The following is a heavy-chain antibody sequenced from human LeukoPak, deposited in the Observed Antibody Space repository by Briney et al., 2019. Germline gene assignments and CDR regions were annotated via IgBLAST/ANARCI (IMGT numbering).Heavy chain of an antibody. Sequence: GESLKISCKTTGYSFTNYWIGWVRQMPGKGLEWMGIIFSGDSDTTYSPSFQGQVTISADKSISTAYLQWSSLKASDTAMYYCARLTGDWFDPWGQGTLVTVSS. CDR1: GYSFTNYW. CDR2: IFSGDSDT. V-gene: IGHV5-51*01. J-gene: IGHJ5*02. D-gene: IGHD3-10*01. CDR3: ARLTGDWFDP.